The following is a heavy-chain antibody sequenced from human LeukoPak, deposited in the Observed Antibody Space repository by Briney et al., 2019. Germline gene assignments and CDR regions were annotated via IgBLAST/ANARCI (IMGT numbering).Heavy chain of an antibody. V-gene: IGHV4-38-2*01. CDR1: GYSISTGRY. CDR2: IYHSGST. Sequence: SETLSLTCAVSGYSISTGRYWGWIRQPPGKGLEWIGSIYHSGSTYYNPSLKSRVTISVDTSKNQFSLNLRSVTAADTAVYYCARSLSTAGIVYWGQGTLVTVSS. CDR3: ARSLSTAGIVY. D-gene: IGHD2-2*01. J-gene: IGHJ4*02.